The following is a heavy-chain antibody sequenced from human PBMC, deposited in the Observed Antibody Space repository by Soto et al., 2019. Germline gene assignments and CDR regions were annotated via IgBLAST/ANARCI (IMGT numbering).Heavy chain of an antibody. D-gene: IGHD6-19*01. CDR2: ISYDGSNK. CDR3: ARDLINSSGWYGLWRMYYYGMDV. V-gene: IGHV3-30-3*01. Sequence: QVQLVESGGGVVQPGRSLRLSCAASGFTFSSYAMHWVRQAPGKGLEWVAVISYDGSNKYYADSVKGRFTISRDNSKNTLYPQMNSLRAEDTAVYYCARDLINSSGWYGLWRMYYYGMDVWGQGTTVTVSS. CDR1: GFTFSSYA. J-gene: IGHJ6*02.